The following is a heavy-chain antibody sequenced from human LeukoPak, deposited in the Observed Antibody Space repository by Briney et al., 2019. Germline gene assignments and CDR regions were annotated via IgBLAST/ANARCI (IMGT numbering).Heavy chain of an antibody. CDR3: AGYDSSGYPDY. CDR2: INHSGST. D-gene: IGHD3-22*01. Sequence: SETLSLTCAVYGGSFSGYYWSWIRQPPGKGLEWIGEINHSGSTNYNPSLKSRVTISVDTSKNQFSLKLSSVTAADTAVYYCAGYDSSGYPDYWGQGTLVTVSS. J-gene: IGHJ4*02. V-gene: IGHV4-34*01. CDR1: GGSFSGYY.